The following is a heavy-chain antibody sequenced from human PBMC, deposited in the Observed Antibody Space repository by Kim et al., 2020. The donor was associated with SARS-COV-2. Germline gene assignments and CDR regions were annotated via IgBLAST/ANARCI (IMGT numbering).Heavy chain of an antibody. CDR2: INPNSGGT. J-gene: IGHJ6*02. V-gene: IGHV1-2*02. Sequence: ASVKVSCKASGYTFSGYYMHWVRQAPGQGLEWMGWINPNSGGTNYAQKFQGRVTMTRDTSISTAYMELSRLRSDDTAVYYCARRGAVAGPYYYYGMDVWGQGTTVTVSS. CDR3: ARRGAVAGPYYYYGMDV. CDR1: GYTFSGYY. D-gene: IGHD6-19*01.